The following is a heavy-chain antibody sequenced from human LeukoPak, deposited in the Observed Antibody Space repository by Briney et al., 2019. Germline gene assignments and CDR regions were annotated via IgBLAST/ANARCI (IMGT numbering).Heavy chain of an antibody. V-gene: IGHV4-39*01. D-gene: IGHD3-10*01. Sequence: PSETLSLTCTVSGGSISSSNSYWGWIRQPPGKGLEWIGSIYYSGSTSYYSGSTYYNPSLKSRVTISVDTSKNQFSLKLSSVTAADTAVYYCAGGSGSYDYWGQGTLVTVSS. CDR2: IYYSGSTSYYSGST. CDR1: GGSISSSNSY. CDR3: AGGSGSYDY. J-gene: IGHJ4*02.